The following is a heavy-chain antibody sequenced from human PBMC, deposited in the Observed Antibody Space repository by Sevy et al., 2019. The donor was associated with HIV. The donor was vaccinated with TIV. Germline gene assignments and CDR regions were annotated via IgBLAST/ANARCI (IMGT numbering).Heavy chain of an antibody. D-gene: IGHD2-2*01. CDR2: IWFDGNKK. V-gene: IGHV3-33*01. Sequence: GGSLRLSCAASGFTFSNYNMHWVRQAPGKGLEWVAAIWFDGNKKYYEASVKGRFTIYRDNSKSTPYLQISCLRADDTSVYYCVRESPSDWYLDSWGQGTLVTVSS. CDR1: GFTFSNYN. CDR3: VRESPSDWYLDS. J-gene: IGHJ4*02.